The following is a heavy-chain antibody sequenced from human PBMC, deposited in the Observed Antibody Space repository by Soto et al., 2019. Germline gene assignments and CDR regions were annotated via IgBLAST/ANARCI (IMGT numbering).Heavy chain of an antibody. CDR3: ARAVRVVLY. CDR1: GFTFSSYA. V-gene: IGHV3-30-3*01. D-gene: IGHD3-10*01. CDR2: ISYDGSNK. Sequence: QVQLVESGGGVVQPGRSLRLSCAASGFTFSSYAMHWVRQAPGKGLEWVAVISYDGSNKYYADSVKGRFTISRDNSKNTLYLQMNSLRAEDTAVYYCARAVRVVLYWGQGTLVTVSS. J-gene: IGHJ4*02.